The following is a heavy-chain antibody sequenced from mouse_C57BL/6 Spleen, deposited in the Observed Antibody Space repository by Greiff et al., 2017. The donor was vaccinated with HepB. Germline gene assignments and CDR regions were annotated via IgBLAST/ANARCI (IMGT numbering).Heavy chain of an antibody. V-gene: IGHV1-82*01. CDR1: GYAFSSSW. J-gene: IGHJ3*01. Sequence: QVQLQQSGPELVKPGASVKISCKASGYAFSSSWMNWVKQRPGKGLEWIGRIYPGDGDTNYNGKFKGKATMTADKSSSTAYMQLSSLTAEDSAVYLCARAERGFAYWGQGTTVTVSA. CDR2: IYPGDGDT. CDR3: ARAERGFAY.